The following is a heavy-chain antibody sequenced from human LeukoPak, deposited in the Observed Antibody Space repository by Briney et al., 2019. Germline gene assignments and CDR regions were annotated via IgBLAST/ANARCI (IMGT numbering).Heavy chain of an antibody. V-gene: IGHV4-39*01. D-gene: IGHD2-2*01. CDR3: ARIPIVIVPAYFDS. J-gene: IGHJ4*02. Sequence: PSETLSLTCTVSGGSINSSSNQWGWIRQPPGKGLEWIGSISYSGNTYYKPSLKSRVTVSVDTSKKQFPLKLSSVTAADTAVYFCARIPIVIVPAYFDSWGQGTLVTVSS. CDR2: ISYSGNT. CDR1: GGSINSSSNQ.